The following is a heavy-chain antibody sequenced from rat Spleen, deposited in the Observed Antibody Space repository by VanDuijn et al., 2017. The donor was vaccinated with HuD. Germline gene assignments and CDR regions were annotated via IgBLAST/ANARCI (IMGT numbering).Heavy chain of an antibody. D-gene: IGHD1-6*01. CDR1: GFTFSNAA. V-gene: IGHV5-29*01. CDR2: ISNTGLTT. CDR3: ASLMYTPDYLGVMDV. Sequence: EVQVVESGGGLVRPKESLKISCAASGFTFSNAAMYWVRQAPGQGLEWIASISNTGLTTYYPDSVKGRFTISRDNAKSTLYLQMDSLRSEDTATYYCASLMYTPDYLGVMDVWGQGASVTVSS. J-gene: IGHJ4*01.